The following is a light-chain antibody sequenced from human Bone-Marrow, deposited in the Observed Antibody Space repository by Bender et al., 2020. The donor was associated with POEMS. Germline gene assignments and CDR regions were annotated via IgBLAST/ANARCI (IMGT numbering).Light chain of an antibody. CDR2: QDT. CDR1: DLGDKY. J-gene: IGLJ2*01. V-gene: IGLV3-1*01. CDR3: QAWETDSLI. Sequence: SYEVTQPPSVSVFPGQTASITCSGDDLGDKYVAWYQQKQGQSPVLVIYQDTTRPSVTPERFSGSNSGNTATLTISGTHAFDEDDYYRQAWETDSLILGGGTQLTIL.